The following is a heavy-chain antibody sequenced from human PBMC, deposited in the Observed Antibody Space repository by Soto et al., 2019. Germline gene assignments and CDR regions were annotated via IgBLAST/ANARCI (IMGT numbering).Heavy chain of an antibody. CDR3: ARDLIPPLLGQVDVLQWDYYGMDV. CDR2: INPNSGGT. J-gene: IGHJ6*02. CDR1: GYTFTGYY. D-gene: IGHD3-10*01. Sequence: GASVKVSCKASGYTFTGYYMHWVRQAPGQGLEWMGWINPNSGGTNYAQKFQGWVTMTRDTSISTAYMELSRLRSDDTAVYYCARDLIPPLLGQVDVLQWDYYGMDVWGQGTTVTVSS. V-gene: IGHV1-2*04.